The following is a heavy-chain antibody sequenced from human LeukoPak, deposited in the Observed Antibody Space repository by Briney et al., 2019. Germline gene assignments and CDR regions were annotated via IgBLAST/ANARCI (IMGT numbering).Heavy chain of an antibody. CDR3: ARGTTFRLYYFDY. CDR1: GDSISRGRYY. CDR2: IYASGKT. V-gene: IGHV4-61*02. J-gene: IGHJ4*02. Sequence: SETLSLTCTVSGDSISRGRYYWSWVRQPAGKELEWIGRIYASGKTDYNPYTPSLKSRVAMSLDTSKNQVSLYLTSVTAADTAVYYCARGTTFRLYYFDYWGQGTLVTVSS. D-gene: IGHD4-17*01.